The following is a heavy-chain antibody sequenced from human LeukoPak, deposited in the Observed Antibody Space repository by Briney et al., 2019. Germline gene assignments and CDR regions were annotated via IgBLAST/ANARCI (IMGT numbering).Heavy chain of an antibody. CDR1: GASISANNYD. CDR2: IYTDGIT. D-gene: IGHD3-16*01. J-gene: IGHJ4*02. CDR3: ARFAFSSLRLDY. Sequence: SETPSLTCTVSGASISANNYDWAWVRQPAGKGLEWIVRIYTDGITNYSPSLKSRFSILLDKPKNQFSLKLTSMTAADTAVYYCARFAFSSLRLDYWGQGALVIVSS. V-gene: IGHV4-61*02.